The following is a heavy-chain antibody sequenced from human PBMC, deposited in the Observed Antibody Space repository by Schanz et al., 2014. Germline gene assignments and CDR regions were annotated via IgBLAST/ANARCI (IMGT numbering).Heavy chain of an antibody. Sequence: EVHLLESGGGLVQPGGSLRLSCAASGFTFSNHALSWVRQAPGKGLEWVSGIGGSGDSTHYADSVKGRFSISRDNSQNTLYLQMDSLRPEDTAVYFCAKGTGYCHGGACYCFEYWGLGILVTVSS. CDR3: AKGTGYCHGGACYCFEY. D-gene: IGHD2-8*02. V-gene: IGHV3-23*01. J-gene: IGHJ4*02. CDR1: GFTFSNHA. CDR2: IGGSGDST.